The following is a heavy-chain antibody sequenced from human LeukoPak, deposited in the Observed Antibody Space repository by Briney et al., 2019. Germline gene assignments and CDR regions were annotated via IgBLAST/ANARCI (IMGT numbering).Heavy chain of an antibody. D-gene: IGHD2-2*01. CDR1: GDSISSSSYY. CDR2: IYNSGST. V-gene: IGHV4-39*01. CDR3: ARHCGSTSCYRY. Sequence: PSETLSLTCTVSGDSISSSSYYWGWIRQPPGKGLEWIGNIYNSGSTYYNPSLKSRVTISVDTSKNQFSLKLSSVTAADTAVYYCARHCGSTSCYRYWGQGTLVTVSS. J-gene: IGHJ4*02.